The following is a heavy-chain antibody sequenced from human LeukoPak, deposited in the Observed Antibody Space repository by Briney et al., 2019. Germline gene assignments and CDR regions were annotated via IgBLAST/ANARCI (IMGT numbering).Heavy chain of an antibody. CDR1: GGSISSYY. D-gene: IGHD2-2*01. Sequence: SETLSLTCTVSGGSISSYYWNWIRQPPGKGLEWIGYIYYSGSTNYNPSLKSRVTISVDTSKNQFSLKLSSVTAADTAVYYCARVRDIVVVPAAMRDAFDIWGQGTMVTVSS. CDR2: IYYSGST. V-gene: IGHV4-59*01. J-gene: IGHJ3*02. CDR3: ARVRDIVVVPAAMRDAFDI.